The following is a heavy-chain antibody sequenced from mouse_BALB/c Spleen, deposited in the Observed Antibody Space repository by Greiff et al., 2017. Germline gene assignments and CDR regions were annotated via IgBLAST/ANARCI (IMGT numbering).Heavy chain of an antibody. CDR1: GFNIKDYY. D-gene: IGHD2-10*01. CDR3: NAAYYESWFAY. V-gene: IGHV14-4*02. CDR2: IDPENGDT. Sequence: EVQLQQSGAELVRSGASVKLSCTASGFNIKDYYMHWVKQRPEQGLEWIGWIDPENGDTEYAPKFQGKATMTADTSSNTAYLQLSSLTSEDTAVYYCNAAYYESWFAYWGQGTLVTVSA. J-gene: IGHJ3*01.